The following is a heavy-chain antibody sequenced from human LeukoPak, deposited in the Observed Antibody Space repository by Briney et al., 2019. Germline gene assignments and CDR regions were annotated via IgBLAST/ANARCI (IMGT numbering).Heavy chain of an antibody. J-gene: IGHJ6*02. CDR3: AKAARFDSSDYYYYGMDV. D-gene: IGHD3-9*01. Sequence: PGGSLRLSCAASGFTLSSYAMSWVRQAPGKGLEWVSAISGSGGSTYYADSVKGRFTISRDNSKNTLYLQMNSLRAEDTAVYYCAKAARFDSSDYYYYGMDVWGQGTTVTVSS. CDR2: ISGSGGST. V-gene: IGHV3-23*01. CDR1: GFTLSSYA.